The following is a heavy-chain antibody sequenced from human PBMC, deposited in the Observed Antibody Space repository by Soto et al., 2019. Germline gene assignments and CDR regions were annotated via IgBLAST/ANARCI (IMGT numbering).Heavy chain of an antibody. D-gene: IGHD6-6*01. CDR2: IVVGSGNT. J-gene: IGHJ2*01. V-gene: IGHV1-58*01. CDR3: AEGELDYWYFDL. CDR1: GFPFTNSA. Sequence: SVKVSLKASGFPFTNSALQGGRQARGQRLEWIGWIVVGSGNTNYEQKFQERVTITRDMSTSTAYMELSSLRSEDTAVYYCAEGELDYWYFDLWGRGTLVTVSS.